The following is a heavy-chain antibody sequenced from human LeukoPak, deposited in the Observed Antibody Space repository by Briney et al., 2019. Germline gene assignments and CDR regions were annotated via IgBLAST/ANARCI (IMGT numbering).Heavy chain of an antibody. V-gene: IGHV1-69*05. Sequence: ASVKVSCKASGGTFSSYAISWVRQAPGQGLEWMGGIIPIFGTANYAQKFQGRVTMTRDMSTSTVYMELSSLRSEDTAVYYCARGDTMVRGVIPDYWGQGTLVTVSS. CDR3: ARGDTMVRGVIPDY. D-gene: IGHD3-10*01. CDR2: IIPIFGTA. J-gene: IGHJ4*02. CDR1: GGTFSSYA.